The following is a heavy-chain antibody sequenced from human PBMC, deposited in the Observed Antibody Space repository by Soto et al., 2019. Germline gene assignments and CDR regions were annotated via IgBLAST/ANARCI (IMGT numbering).Heavy chain of an antibody. Sequence: SETLSLTCTVSGGSISSSSYYWGWIRQPPGKVLEWIGSIYYSGSTYYNPSLKSRVTISVDTSKNQFSLKLSSVTAADTAVYYCARKTGYSSSHNIWGQGTMVTVSS. V-gene: IGHV4-39*01. J-gene: IGHJ3*02. D-gene: IGHD6-13*01. CDR2: IYYSGST. CDR3: ARKTGYSSSHNI. CDR1: GGSISSSSYY.